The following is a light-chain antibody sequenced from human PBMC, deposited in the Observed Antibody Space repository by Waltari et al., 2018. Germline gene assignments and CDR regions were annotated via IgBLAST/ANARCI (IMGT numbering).Light chain of an antibody. V-gene: IGLV6-57*03. CDR1: SCNIASNF. CDR2: EDN. Sequence: NFMLPQPLSLSDSPGKTVTLSCTRTSCNIASNFVQWYQQRPGSAPTTVIHEDNQRPSGVPGRFSGSNDRASDSASITSSRLKTEDESDYYGRYYDLNNGVFGGGTKLTVL. J-gene: IGLJ3*02. CDR3: RYYDLNNGV.